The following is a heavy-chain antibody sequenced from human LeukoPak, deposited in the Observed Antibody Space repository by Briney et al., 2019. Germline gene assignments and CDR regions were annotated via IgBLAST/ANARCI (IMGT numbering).Heavy chain of an antibody. CDR1: GYTFTGYY. CDR2: INPNSGGT. D-gene: IGHD2-2*01. Sequence: ASVKVSCKASGYTFTGYYMHWVRQAPGQGLEGMGWINPNSGGTNYAQKFQGRVTMTRDTSISTAYMELSRLRSDDTAVYYCARERRYCSSTSCYSIGEFDYWGQGTLVTVSS. CDR3: ARERRYCSSTSCYSIGEFDY. V-gene: IGHV1-2*02. J-gene: IGHJ4*02.